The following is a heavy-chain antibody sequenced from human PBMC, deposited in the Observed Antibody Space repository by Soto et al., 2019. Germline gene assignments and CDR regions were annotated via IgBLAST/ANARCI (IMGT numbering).Heavy chain of an antibody. CDR2: INPSGGST. CDR3: ARDRRSGYYDSSGYYYGTDY. J-gene: IGHJ4*01. Sequence: ASVKVSCKASGYTFTSYYMHWVRQAPGQGLEWMGIINPSGGSTSYAQKFQGRVAMTRDTSTSTVYMELSSLRSEDTAVYYCARDRRSGYYDSSGYYYGTDYWG. V-gene: IGHV1-46*01. D-gene: IGHD3-22*01. CDR1: GYTFTSYY.